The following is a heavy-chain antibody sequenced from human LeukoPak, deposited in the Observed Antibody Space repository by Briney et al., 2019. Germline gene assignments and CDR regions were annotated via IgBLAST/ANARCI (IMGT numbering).Heavy chain of an antibody. Sequence: GGSLRLSCAASGFTFSSYWMSWVRQAPGKGLEWVANINQDGSEKYYVDSVKGRFTITRDNAKNSLYLQMNSLRAEDTAVYYCGAAVGFGGDYGMDVWGKGTTVTVSS. CDR2: INQDGSEK. J-gene: IGHJ6*04. CDR3: GAAVGFGGDYGMDV. D-gene: IGHD3-10*01. V-gene: IGHV3-7*03. CDR1: GFTFSSYW.